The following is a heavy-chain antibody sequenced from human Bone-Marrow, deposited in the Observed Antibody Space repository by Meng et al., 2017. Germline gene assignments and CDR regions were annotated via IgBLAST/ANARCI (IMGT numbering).Heavy chain of an antibody. J-gene: IGHJ4*02. Sequence: QVRLQEPGPGLVKPSGTLSLTCAVSGGSISSSNCWSWVRQPPGKGLEWIGEIYQSGSTNYNPSLKSRVTISVDKSKNQFSLKLSSVTAADTAVYYCARPDYGDYLYYFDYWGQGALVTVSS. CDR1: GGSISSSNC. D-gene: IGHD4-17*01. CDR2: IYQSGST. V-gene: IGHV4-4*02. CDR3: ARPDYGDYLYYFDY.